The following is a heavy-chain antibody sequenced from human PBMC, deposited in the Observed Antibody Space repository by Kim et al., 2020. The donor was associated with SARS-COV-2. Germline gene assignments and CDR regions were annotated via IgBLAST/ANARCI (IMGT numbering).Heavy chain of an antibody. CDR3: ARVSYGDYVDH. J-gene: IGHJ4*02. Sequence: TNSGNSVKGRFTISRDNSQNTVHLQMDSLRAEDTALYYCARVSYGDYVDHWGQGILVTVSS. V-gene: IGHV3-23*01. D-gene: IGHD4-17*01. CDR2: T.